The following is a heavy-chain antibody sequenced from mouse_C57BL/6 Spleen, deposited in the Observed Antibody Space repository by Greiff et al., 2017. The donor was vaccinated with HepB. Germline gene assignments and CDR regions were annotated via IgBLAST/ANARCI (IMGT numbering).Heavy chain of an antibody. J-gene: IGHJ3*01. D-gene: IGHD2-3*01. Sequence: VQGVESGAELVKPGASVKISCKASGYAFSSYWMNWVKQRPGKGLEWIGQIYPGDGDTNYNGKFKGKATLTVDKSSSTAYMQLSSLTSEDSAVYFCAREGYYGFAYWGQGTLVTVSA. CDR1: GYAFSSYW. CDR3: AREGYYGFAY. V-gene: IGHV1-80*01. CDR2: IYPGDGDT.